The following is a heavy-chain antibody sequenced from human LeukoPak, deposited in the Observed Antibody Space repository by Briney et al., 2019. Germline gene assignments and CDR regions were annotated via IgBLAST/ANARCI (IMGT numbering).Heavy chain of an antibody. CDR3: AKHSYYYDSSGYSSYFDY. CDR2: ISGSSGNT. CDR1: GFSFSIHS. J-gene: IGHJ4*02. V-gene: IGHV3-23*01. D-gene: IGHD3-22*01. Sequence: PGGSLSLSRPASGFSFSIHSLGWVRPPPGEGLEWVSGISGSSGNTYYADSVKGRFTISRDNSKNTLYLQMNSLRAEDTAVYYCAKHSYYYDSSGYSSYFDYWGQGTLVTVSS.